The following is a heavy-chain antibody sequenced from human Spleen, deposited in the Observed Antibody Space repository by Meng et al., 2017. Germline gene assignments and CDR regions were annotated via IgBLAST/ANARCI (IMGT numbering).Heavy chain of an antibody. D-gene: IGHD3-22*01. CDR1: GYSITGSYN. CDR2: IYQSGST. Sequence: SETLSLTCAVSGYSITGSYNWGWIRQSPGKGLEWIGSIYQSGSTYYNPSLKSRVTMSADTSKNQFSLKLVSVTAADTAVYYCARDRSYYDSSGYLDYWGQGTLVTVSS. J-gene: IGHJ4*02. CDR3: ARDRSYYDSSGYLDY. V-gene: IGHV4-38-2*02.